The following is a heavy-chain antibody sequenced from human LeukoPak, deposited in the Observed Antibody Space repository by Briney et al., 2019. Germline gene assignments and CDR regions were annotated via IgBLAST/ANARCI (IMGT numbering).Heavy chain of an antibody. Sequence: PGGSLRLSCAASGFTFSSYWMHWARQAPGKGLVWVSRINSDGSSTSYADSVKGRFTISRDNAKNTLYLQMNSLRAEDTAVYYCARLGRIAVAGYDYWGQGTLVTVSS. CDR2: INSDGSST. D-gene: IGHD6-19*01. CDR3: ARLGRIAVAGYDY. J-gene: IGHJ4*02. V-gene: IGHV3-74*01. CDR1: GFTFSSYW.